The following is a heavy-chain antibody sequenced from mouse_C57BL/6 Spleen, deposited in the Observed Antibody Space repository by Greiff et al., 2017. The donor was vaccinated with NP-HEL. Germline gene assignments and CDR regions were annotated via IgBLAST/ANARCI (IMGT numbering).Heavy chain of an antibody. Sequence: QVQLQQSGAELVKPGASVKLSCKASGYTFTSYWMHWVKQRPGQGLEWIGMIHPNSGSTNYNEKFKSKATLTVDKSSSTAYMQLSSLTSEDSAVYYCARGDVGGYWYFDVWGTGTTVTVSS. V-gene: IGHV1-64*01. CDR2: IHPNSGST. CDR1: GYTFTSYW. J-gene: IGHJ1*03. D-gene: IGHD3-3*01. CDR3: ARGDVGGYWYFDV.